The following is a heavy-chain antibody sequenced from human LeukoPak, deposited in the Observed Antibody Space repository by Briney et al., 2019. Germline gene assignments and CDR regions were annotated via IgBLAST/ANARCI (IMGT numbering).Heavy chain of an antibody. J-gene: IGHJ3*02. D-gene: IGHD3-3*01. Sequence: HPGGSLRLSCAVSGVTLSDHHMDWVRQAPGKGLEWVGRTRSKARRYTTKFAASVKGRCAIARDDSKNSMYLQMNQLKTEDTAVYCCTRDCGVGDSTAFDIWGQGTLGTVSS. CDR3: TRDCGVGDSTAFDI. CDR1: GVTLSDHH. CDR2: TRSKARRYTT. V-gene: IGHV3-72*01.